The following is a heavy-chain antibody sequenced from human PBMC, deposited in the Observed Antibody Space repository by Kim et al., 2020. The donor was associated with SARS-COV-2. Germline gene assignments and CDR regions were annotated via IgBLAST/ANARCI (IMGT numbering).Heavy chain of an antibody. V-gene: IGHV4-39*01. J-gene: IGHJ5*02. CDR2: IYYSGST. CDR1: GGSISSSSYY. CDR3: ARYNWNEGWFDP. Sequence: SETLSITCTVSGGSISSSSYYWGWIRQPPVKGLEWIGSIYYSGSTYYNPSLKSRVTISVDTSKNQFSLKLSSVTAADTAVYYCARYNWNEGWFDPWGQETLVTVSS. D-gene: IGHD1-20*01.